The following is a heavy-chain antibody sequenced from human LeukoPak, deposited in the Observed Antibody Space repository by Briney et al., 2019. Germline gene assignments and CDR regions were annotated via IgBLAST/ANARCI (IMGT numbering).Heavy chain of an antibody. Sequence: GESLRLSCAASGFTFTSHSLNWVRQAPGKGLEWVSSISSSSSYIYYADSVKGRFTISRDNAKNSLYLQMNSLRAEDTAVYYCARVEYCGGDCYGDDAFDIWGQGTMVTVSS. CDR3: ARVEYCGGDCYGDDAFDI. J-gene: IGHJ3*02. D-gene: IGHD2-21*02. CDR2: ISSSSSYI. V-gene: IGHV3-21*01. CDR1: GFTFTSHS.